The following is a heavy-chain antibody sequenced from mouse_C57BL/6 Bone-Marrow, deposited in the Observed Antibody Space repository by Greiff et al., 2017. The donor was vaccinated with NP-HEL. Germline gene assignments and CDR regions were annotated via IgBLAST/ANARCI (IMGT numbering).Heavy chain of an antibody. D-gene: IGHD2-4*01. CDR1: GYTFTSYW. Sequence: QVQLQQPGAELVKPGASVKMSCKASGYTFTSYWITWVKQRPGQGLEWIGDIYPGSGSTNYNEKFKGKATLTVDTSSSTAYMQLSSLTSEDSAVYYCARGDYDFSMDYWGQGTSVTVSS. CDR2: IYPGSGST. V-gene: IGHV1-55*01. J-gene: IGHJ4*01. CDR3: ARGDYDFSMDY.